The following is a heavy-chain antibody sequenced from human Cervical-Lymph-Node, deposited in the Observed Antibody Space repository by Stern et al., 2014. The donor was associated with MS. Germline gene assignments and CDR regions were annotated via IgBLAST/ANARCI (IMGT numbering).Heavy chain of an antibody. CDR1: GFTFSTST. CDR2: ISYDGRDR. D-gene: IGHD3-3*01. J-gene: IGHJ4*02. V-gene: IGHV3-30*04. Sequence: QVQLVQSGGGVVQPGRSLRLSCATSGFTFSTSTMNWVRQAPGKGLEWVTYISYDGRDRYYAASVKGRFTVSRDNSKNTLYLEMNSLRAEDTAVYYCARDLERLRFLDYWGQGTLVTVSS. CDR3: ARDLERLRFLDY.